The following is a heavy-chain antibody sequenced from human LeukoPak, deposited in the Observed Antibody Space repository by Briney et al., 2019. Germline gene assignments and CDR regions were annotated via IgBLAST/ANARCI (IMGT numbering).Heavy chain of an antibody. CDR1: GFTFNSYA. Sequence: GVLRLSCAASGFTFNSYAMSWVRQAPGKGLEWVSLISGGGGSTYYADSVKGRFTISRDNSKNTLYLQMNSLRAEDTAVYYCAKDDEYSSSSPDYWGQGTLVTVSS. J-gene: IGHJ4*02. D-gene: IGHD6-6*01. V-gene: IGHV3-23*01. CDR3: AKDDEYSSSSPDY. CDR2: ISGGGGST.